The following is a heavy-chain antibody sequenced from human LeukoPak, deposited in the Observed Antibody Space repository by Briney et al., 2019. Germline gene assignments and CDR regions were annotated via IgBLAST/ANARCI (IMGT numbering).Heavy chain of an antibody. CDR2: IRYDGSNK. V-gene: IGHV3-30*02. CDR1: GFTFSSYG. Sequence: PGRSLRLSCAASGFTFSSYGMHWVRQAPGKGLEWVAFIRYDGSNKYYADSVKGRFTISRDNSKNTLYLQMNSLRAEDTAVYYCAKEGGPAGFYYYYYMDVWGKGTTVTVSS. CDR3: AKEGGPAGFYYYYYMDV. J-gene: IGHJ6*03.